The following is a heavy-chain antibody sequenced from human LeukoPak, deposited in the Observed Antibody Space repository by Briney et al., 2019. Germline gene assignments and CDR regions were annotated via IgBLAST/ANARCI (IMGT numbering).Heavy chain of an antibody. Sequence: GGSLRLSCAASGLTFSSYGMHWVRQAPGKGLEWVAVISYDGSNKYYADSVKGRFTISRDNSKNTLYLQMNSLRAEDTAVYYCAKQGAAMIDYWGQGTLVTVSS. CDR3: AKQGAAMIDY. CDR1: GLTFSSYG. CDR2: ISYDGSNK. J-gene: IGHJ4*02. D-gene: IGHD5-18*01. V-gene: IGHV3-30*18.